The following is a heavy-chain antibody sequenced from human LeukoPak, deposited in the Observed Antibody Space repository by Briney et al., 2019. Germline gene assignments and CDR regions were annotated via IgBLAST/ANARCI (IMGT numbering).Heavy chain of an antibody. CDR1: GGSFSGYY. CDR3: ARSPTTSDAFDI. CDR2: IYHTGST. Sequence: PSETLSLTCAVYGGSFSGYYWSWIRHPPGKGLEWIGEIYHTGSTNYNPSLKSRVTISLDRSENQFSLKLDSVTAADTAVYYCARSPTTSDAFDIWGQGTMVTVSS. V-gene: IGHV4-34*01. J-gene: IGHJ3*02. D-gene: IGHD1-26*01.